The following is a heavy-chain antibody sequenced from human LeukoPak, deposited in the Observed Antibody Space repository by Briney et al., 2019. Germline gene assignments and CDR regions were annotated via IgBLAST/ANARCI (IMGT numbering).Heavy chain of an antibody. CDR1: GFTFSSYA. J-gene: IGHJ6*03. D-gene: IGHD3-16*01. CDR2: ITGSGGSA. V-gene: IGHV3-23*01. CDR3: AKLGGHPLHNYYVGV. Sequence: PGGSLRLSCAASGFTFSSYAMSWVRQAPGKGLEWVSSITGSGGSAYYADSVKGRFTISRDNFKNTLYLQMNSLRVEDTAVYYCAKLGGHPLHNYYVGVWGKGTTVAVSS.